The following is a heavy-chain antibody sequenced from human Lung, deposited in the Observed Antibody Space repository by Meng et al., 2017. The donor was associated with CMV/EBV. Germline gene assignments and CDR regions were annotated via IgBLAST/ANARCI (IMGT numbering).Heavy chain of an antibody. CDR2: INSYGGGT. D-gene: IGHD5-12*01. CDR3: ARGGSLNCPNYHYYNGMDV. CDR1: VHSFIDYD. V-gene: IGHV1-2*06. J-gene: IGHJ6*02. Sequence: ASXXVSXKASVHSFIDYDIHWVRRAPGQGLEWMGRINSYGGGTNYAQQFRGRVTMTRDTSTDTAYMELSRLTSDDTAVYYCARGGSLNCPNYHYYNGMDVWXLGTXVT.